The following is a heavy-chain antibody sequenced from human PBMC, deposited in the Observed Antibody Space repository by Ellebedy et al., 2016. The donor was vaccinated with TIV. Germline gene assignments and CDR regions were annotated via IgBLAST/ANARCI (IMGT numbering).Heavy chain of an antibody. J-gene: IGHJ4*02. CDR3: ARGDNYYYDSSGYYYSY. Sequence: ASVKVSCKASGYTFTSYFLYWVRQAPGQGLEWMGIINPTSGSSNYAQKFQGRVTMTTDTSTSTVYMDLSSLRSEDTAVYYCARGDNYYYDSSGYYYSYWGQGTLVTVSS. CDR1: GYTFTSYF. V-gene: IGHV1-46*01. D-gene: IGHD3-22*01. CDR2: INPTSGSS.